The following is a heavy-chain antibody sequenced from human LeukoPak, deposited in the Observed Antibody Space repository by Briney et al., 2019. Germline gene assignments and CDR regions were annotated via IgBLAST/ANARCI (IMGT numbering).Heavy chain of an antibody. Sequence: LAGGSLRLSCAASGFTFSTYWMSWVRQVPGKGLEWVAVINQDGGEAYYVGSVKGRFTISRDNAKGSVYLQMNSLRGEDTAIYFCARDKVEAATTGTLLDSWGQGTLVTVSA. V-gene: IGHV3-7*01. J-gene: IGHJ4*02. CDR1: GFTFSTYW. CDR3: ARDKVEAATTGTLLDS. D-gene: IGHD2-15*01. CDR2: INQDGGEA.